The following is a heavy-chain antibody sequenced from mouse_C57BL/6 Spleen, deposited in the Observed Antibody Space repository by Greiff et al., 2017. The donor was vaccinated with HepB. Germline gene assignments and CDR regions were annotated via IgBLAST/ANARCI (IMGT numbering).Heavy chain of an antibody. CDR1: GYAFSSYW. CDR3: ARSYGNSDAMDY. V-gene: IGHV1-80*01. Sequence: QVQLQQSGAELVKPGASVKISCKASGYAFSSYWMNWVKQRPGKGLEWIGQIYPGDGDTNYNGKFKGKATLTADKSSRTAYMQLSSLTSEDSAVYFCARSYGNSDAMDYWGQGTSVTVSS. D-gene: IGHD2-1*01. J-gene: IGHJ4*01. CDR2: IYPGDGDT.